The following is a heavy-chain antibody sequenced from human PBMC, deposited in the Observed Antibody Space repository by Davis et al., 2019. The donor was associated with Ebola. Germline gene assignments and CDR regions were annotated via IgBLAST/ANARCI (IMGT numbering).Heavy chain of an antibody. CDR3: ARTGYFGSGDY. V-gene: IGHV4-59*01. Sequence: MPSETLSLTCAVSGVSIRSYYWSWIRQPLGKGLEWIGHINHSGSRNYNPSLKSRVTISEDTSKNQFSLKLNSVTAADTAVYYCARTGYFGSGDYWGQGNLVTVSS. CDR1: GVSIRSYY. J-gene: IGHJ4*02. CDR2: INHSGSR. D-gene: IGHD3-10*01.